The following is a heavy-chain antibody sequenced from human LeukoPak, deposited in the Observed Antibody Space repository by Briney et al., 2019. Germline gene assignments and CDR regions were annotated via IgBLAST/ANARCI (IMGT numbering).Heavy chain of an antibody. V-gene: IGHV4-59*08. CDR1: GGSISSYY. Sequence: SETLSLTCTVSGGSISSYYWSWIRQPPGKGLEWIGFIYYSGSTNYNPPLKTRATLSVDTSKNQFSLKLNSVTAADTAVYYCARRGFGEAMEYWGQGTLVAVSS. D-gene: IGHD3-10*01. J-gene: IGHJ4*02. CDR3: ARRGFGEAMEY. CDR2: IYYSGST.